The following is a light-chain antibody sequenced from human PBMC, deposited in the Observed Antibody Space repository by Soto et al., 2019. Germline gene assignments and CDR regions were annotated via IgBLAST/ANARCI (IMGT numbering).Light chain of an antibody. CDR2: GAS. CDR1: QSVGGN. J-gene: IGKJ5*01. Sequence: TVLTQSPVTLSLSPGERATLSCRASQSVGGNVAWYQQKPGQAPKLLISGASSRAPGIPDRFSGSGSGADFTLSISRLEPEDFALYYCQHYAAAPITFGQGHDWTL. V-gene: IGKV3-20*01. CDR3: QHYAAAPIT.